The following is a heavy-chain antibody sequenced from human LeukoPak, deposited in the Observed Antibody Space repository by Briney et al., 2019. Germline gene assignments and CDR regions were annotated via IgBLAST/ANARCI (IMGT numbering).Heavy chain of an antibody. CDR1: GGSFSGYY. CDR3: ASQTFSGYHDY. J-gene: IGHJ4*02. Sequence: PSETLSLTCAVYGGSFSGYYWSWIRQPPGKGLEWIGEINHSGSTNYNPSLKSRLTISVDTSKNQFSLRLTSVSAADTAVYYCASQTFSGYHDYWGQGTLVTVSS. D-gene: IGHD3-22*01. V-gene: IGHV4-34*01. CDR2: INHSGST.